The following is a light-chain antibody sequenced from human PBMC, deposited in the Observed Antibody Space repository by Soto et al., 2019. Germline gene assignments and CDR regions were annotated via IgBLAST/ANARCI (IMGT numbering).Light chain of an antibody. CDR3: SSYTGSSTLVV. Sequence: QSVLTQPPSVSGAPGQRVTISCTGSSSNFGAGYDVHWYQQFPGTAPKLLIYGDNNRPSGVPDRFSGSKSGTSASLAITGLQAEDEADYYCSSYTGSSTLVVFGGGTQLTVL. CDR2: GDN. J-gene: IGLJ2*01. V-gene: IGLV1-40*01. CDR1: SSNFGAGYD.